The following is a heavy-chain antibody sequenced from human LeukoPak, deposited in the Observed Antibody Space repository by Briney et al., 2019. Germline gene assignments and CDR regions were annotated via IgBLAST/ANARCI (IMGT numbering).Heavy chain of an antibody. V-gene: IGHV3-7*03. CDR3: ARENYGAFDAFDI. J-gene: IGHJ3*02. CDR2: INQDGSTK. Sequence: XXXAPGXXXXXVANINQDGSTKWYVASVKGRFTISRDNATNSLSLQMNSLRAEDTAVYYCARENYGAFDAFDIWGQGTMVTVSS. D-gene: IGHD4-17*01.